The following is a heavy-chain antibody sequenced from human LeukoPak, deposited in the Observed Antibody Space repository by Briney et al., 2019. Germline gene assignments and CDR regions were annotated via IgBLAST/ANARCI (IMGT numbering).Heavy chain of an antibody. V-gene: IGHV4-34*01. CDR1: GGTFSGYY. CDR2: INHSGNT. CDR3: ARPFLRFSSGWHFDY. D-gene: IGHD6-19*01. Sequence: PSETLSLTCAVYGGTFSGYYWSWIRQPPGKGLEWIGEINHSGNTNYNPSLKSRVTISIDTPKNQFSLKLSSVTAADTAIYYCARPFLRFSSGWHFDYWGQGILVTVSS. J-gene: IGHJ4*02.